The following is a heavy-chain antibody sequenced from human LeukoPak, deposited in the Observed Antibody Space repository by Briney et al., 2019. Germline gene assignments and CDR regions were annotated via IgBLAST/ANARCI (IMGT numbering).Heavy chain of an antibody. J-gene: IGHJ4*02. V-gene: IGHV3-7*01. Sequence: GGSLRLSCAASGFTFSSYWMSWVRQAPGKGLEWVANIKQDGSEKYYVDSVKGRFTISRDNAKNSLYLQMNSLRAEDTAVYYCARQGTIFGVVIFDYWGQGTLVTVSS. CDR3: ARQGTIFGVVIFDY. CDR1: GFTFSSYW. D-gene: IGHD3-3*01. CDR2: IKQDGSEK.